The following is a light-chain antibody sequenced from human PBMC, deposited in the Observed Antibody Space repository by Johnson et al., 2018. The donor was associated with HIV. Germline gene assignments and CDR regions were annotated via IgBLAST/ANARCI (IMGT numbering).Light chain of an antibody. CDR1: SSNIGNNY. J-gene: IGLJ1*01. CDR2: ENN. CDR3: GTWDISLSAHYV. V-gene: IGLV1-51*02. Sequence: QSVLTQPPSVSAAPGQKVTISCSGSSSNIGNNYVSWYQQLPGTAPKLLIYENNKRPSGIPDRFSGSKSGTSATLGITGIQTGDEADYYCGTWDISLSAHYVFGTGTKVTVL.